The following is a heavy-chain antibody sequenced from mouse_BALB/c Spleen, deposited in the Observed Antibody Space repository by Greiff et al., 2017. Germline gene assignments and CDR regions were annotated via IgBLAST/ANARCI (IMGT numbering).Heavy chain of an antibody. Sequence: QVHVKQSGPELVRPGVSVKISCKGSSYTFTDYAMHWVKQSHAKSLEWIGVISTYYGNTNYNQKFKGKATMTVDKSSSTAYMELARLTSEDSAVYYCARSENDGYLFAYWGQGTLVTVSA. J-gene: IGHJ3*01. CDR2: ISTYYGNT. D-gene: IGHD2-3*01. CDR1: SYTFTDYA. CDR3: ARSENDGYLFAY. V-gene: IGHV1-67*01.